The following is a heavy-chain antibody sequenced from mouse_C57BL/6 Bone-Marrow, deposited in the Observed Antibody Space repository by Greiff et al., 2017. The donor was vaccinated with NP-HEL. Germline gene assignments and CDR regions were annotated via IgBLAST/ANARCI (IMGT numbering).Heavy chain of an antibody. D-gene: IGHD1-1*01. CDR2: FTMYSDAT. J-gene: IGHJ4*01. CDR3: ARGYYGSGGYYAMDY. V-gene: IGHV1-49*01. Sequence: LKQSGAELVRPGSSVKLSCKASYFAFMASAMHWVKQRPGHGLEWIGSFTMYSDATEYSENFKGKATLTVNTSSSTAYMELSGLTSEDSAVYYCARGYYGSGGYYAMDYWGQGTSVTVSS. CDR1: YFAFMASA.